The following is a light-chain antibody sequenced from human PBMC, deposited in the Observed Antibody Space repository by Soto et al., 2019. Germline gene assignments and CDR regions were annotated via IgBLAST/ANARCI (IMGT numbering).Light chain of an antibody. CDR3: SSYTSSSTSWV. Sequence: QSALTQPASVSGSPGQSITISCTGTSSDVGGYNYVSWYQQHPGKAPKLMIYDVSNRPSGVSNRFSGSKSDNTASLTISGLQAEDEADYYCSSYTSSSTSWVFGGGTKVTVL. V-gene: IGLV2-14*01. CDR2: DVS. CDR1: SSDVGGYNY. J-gene: IGLJ3*02.